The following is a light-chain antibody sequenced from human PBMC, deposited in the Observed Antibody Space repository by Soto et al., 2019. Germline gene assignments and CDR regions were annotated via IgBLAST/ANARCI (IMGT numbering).Light chain of an antibody. CDR3: QQYDNVSLT. J-gene: IGKJ4*01. CDR2: DAS. CDR1: QDITNS. Sequence: DIQMTQSPSSLSASVGDRVTFTCQASQDITNSLNWYQQKPGRAPQLLIYDASNLEAGVPSRFSGGGSGTDFTVTISSLQPEDGATYYCQQYDNVSLTFGGGTKVGIK. V-gene: IGKV1-33*01.